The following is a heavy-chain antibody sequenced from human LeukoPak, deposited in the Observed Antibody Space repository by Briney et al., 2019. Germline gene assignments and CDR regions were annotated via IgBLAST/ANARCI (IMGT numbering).Heavy chain of an antibody. CDR1: GFTFSSYA. V-gene: IGHV3-23*01. CDR3: AKDIYPSDILTGSTFAFDI. Sequence: GGALRLSCAASGFTFSSYAMILVRQAPGKGLEGVSAIRGSGGSTYYADSVKGRFTISRDNSKNTLYLQMNSLRAEDTAVYYCAKDIYPSDILTGSTFAFDIWGQGTMVTVSS. CDR2: IRGSGGST. J-gene: IGHJ3*02. D-gene: IGHD3-9*01.